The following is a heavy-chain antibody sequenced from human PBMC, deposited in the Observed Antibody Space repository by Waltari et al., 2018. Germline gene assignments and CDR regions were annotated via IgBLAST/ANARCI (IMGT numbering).Heavy chain of an antibody. CDR3: AKVSSSSFAQ. D-gene: IGHD6-6*01. CDR2: ISWNSGSI. J-gene: IGHJ4*02. CDR1: GFTFDDYA. V-gene: IGHV3-9*01. Sequence: EVQLVESGGGLVQPGRSLRLSCAASGFTFDDYAMHWVRQAPGKGLEWFSGISWNSGSIGYADSVKGRFTISRDNAKNSLYLQMNSLRAEDTALYYCAKVSSSSFAQWGQGTLVTVSS.